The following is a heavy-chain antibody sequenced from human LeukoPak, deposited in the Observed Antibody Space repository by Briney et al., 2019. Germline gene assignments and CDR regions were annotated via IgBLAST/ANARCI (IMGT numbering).Heavy chain of an antibody. CDR3: ARGKYGDH. Sequence: ASVRVSCKASGYIFTSYGITWVRQAPGQGLEWMGWISTYNGNTNYAQRFQGGVTMTTDTSTSATYMEVRSLTSDDTAVYYCARGKYGDHWGQGTLVTVSS. D-gene: IGHD2-21*01. V-gene: IGHV1-18*01. CDR1: GYIFTSYG. J-gene: IGHJ4*02. CDR2: ISTYNGNT.